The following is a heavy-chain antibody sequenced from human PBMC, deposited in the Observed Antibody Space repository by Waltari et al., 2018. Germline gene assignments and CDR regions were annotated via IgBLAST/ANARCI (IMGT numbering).Heavy chain of an antibody. CDR1: GGSISSFY. CDR2: IYYRGCT. Sequence: QVQLQESGPGLVKPSETLYLTCPVSGGSISSFYWSWIRQPPGKGLEWLGYIYYRGCTNYNPTLKSRVTISVDTSKNQFSLKLSSVTAADTAVYYCARNYYDSSGYSSYFDYWGQGTLVTVSS. J-gene: IGHJ4*02. CDR3: ARNYYDSSGYSSYFDY. V-gene: IGHV4-59*01. D-gene: IGHD3-22*01.